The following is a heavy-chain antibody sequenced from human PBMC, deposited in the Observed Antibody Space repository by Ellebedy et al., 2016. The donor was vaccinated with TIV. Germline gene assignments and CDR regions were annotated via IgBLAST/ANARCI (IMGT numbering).Heavy chain of an antibody. V-gene: IGHV3-21*01. D-gene: IGHD4/OR15-4a*01. Sequence: GGSLRLSCAASGFTFSSYSMNWVRQAPGKGLEWASSISSSSGYRYYADSVKGRFTISRDNAKNSLYLQMNSLRAEDTAVYYCARVYGDYRMDVWGQGTTVTVSS. CDR3: ARVYGDYRMDV. CDR1: GFTFSSYS. J-gene: IGHJ6*02. CDR2: ISSSSGYR.